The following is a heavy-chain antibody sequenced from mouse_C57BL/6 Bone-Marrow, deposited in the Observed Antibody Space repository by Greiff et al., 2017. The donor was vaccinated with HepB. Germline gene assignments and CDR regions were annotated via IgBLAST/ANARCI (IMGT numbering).Heavy chain of an antibody. Sequence: QVQLQQSGAELARPGASVKLSCKASGYTFTSYGISWVKQRTGQGLEWIGEIYPRSGNTYYNDKFKGKATLTADKSSSTAYMELRSLTSEDSAVYFCARRDYDFSYWGQGTLVTVSA. J-gene: IGHJ3*01. CDR2: IYPRSGNT. CDR3: ARRDYDFSY. D-gene: IGHD2-4*01. CDR1: GYTFTSYG. V-gene: IGHV1-81*01.